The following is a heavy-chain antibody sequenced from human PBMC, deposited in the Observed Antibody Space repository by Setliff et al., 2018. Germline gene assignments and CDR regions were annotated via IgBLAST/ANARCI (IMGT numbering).Heavy chain of an antibody. CDR1: GASFSNYY. J-gene: IGHJ6*02. V-gene: IGHV3-11*04. Sequence: PSETLSLTCTVYGASFSNYYWGWVRQPPEERLEWLSKISGDGNTVYYADSVRGRFTISRDNAKNSLYLQMNSLRAEDSAVYYCARDGVFYAMDFWGQGTTVTVSS. D-gene: IGHD3-10*01. CDR2: ISGDGNTV. CDR3: ARDGVFYAMDF.